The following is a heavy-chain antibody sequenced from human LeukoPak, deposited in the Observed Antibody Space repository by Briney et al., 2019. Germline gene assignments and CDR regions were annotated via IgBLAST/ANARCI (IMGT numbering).Heavy chain of an antibody. CDR1: GFIFSDYG. V-gene: IGHV3-30*02. CDR3: AKDLSAAATYYDYYYMDV. J-gene: IGHJ6*03. D-gene: IGHD6-13*01. CDR2: IRYDGSNQ. Sequence: GGSLRLSCAASGFIFSDYGMHWVRQAPGKGLEWVAFIRYDGSNQYYADSVKGRFTISRDNSKNTLFVQMNSLRGEDTAVYYCAKDLSAAATYYDYYYMDVWGTGTTVSVSS.